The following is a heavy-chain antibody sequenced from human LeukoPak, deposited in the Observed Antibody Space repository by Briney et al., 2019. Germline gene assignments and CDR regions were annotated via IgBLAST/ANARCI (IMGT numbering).Heavy chain of an antibody. CDR2: ISYDGSNK. J-gene: IGHJ3*02. CDR3: AAVAGTYDAFDI. D-gene: IGHD6-19*01. V-gene: IGHV3-30*04. Sequence: GGSLRLSWAASGFTFSSYAMHWVRQAPGKGLEWVAVISYDGSNKYYADSVKGRFTISRDNSKNTLYLQMNSLRAEDTAVYYCAAVAGTYDAFDIWGQGTMVTVSS. CDR1: GFTFSSYA.